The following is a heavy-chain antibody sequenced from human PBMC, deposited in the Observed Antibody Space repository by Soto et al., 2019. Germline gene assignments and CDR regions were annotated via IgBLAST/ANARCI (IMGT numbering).Heavy chain of an antibody. Sequence: PGESLKISCKGSGYSFTSYWISWVRQMPGKGLEWMGIIYPGDSDTRYSPSFQGQVTISADKSISTAYLQWSSLKASDTAMYYCARLGADWSGPTAGAFDIWGQGTMVTVSS. CDR1: GYSFTSYW. D-gene: IGHD3-3*01. V-gene: IGHV5-51*01. CDR2: IYPGDSDT. J-gene: IGHJ3*02. CDR3: ARLGADWSGPTAGAFDI.